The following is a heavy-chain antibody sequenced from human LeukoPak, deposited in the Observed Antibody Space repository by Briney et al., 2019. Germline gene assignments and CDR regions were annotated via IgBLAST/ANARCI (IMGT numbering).Heavy chain of an antibody. CDR1: DFTFSSYD. V-gene: IGHV3-30*03. Sequence: PGRSLRLSCAASDFTFSSYDIHWVRQAPGKGPEWVAVISPDGNNRYYADSVKGRFTISRDNSKNTLYLQMNRLRVEDTAVYYCACQWIQLWGGIWGQGTMVTVSS. J-gene: IGHJ3*02. CDR2: ISPDGNNR. CDR3: ACQWIQLWGGI. D-gene: IGHD5-18*01.